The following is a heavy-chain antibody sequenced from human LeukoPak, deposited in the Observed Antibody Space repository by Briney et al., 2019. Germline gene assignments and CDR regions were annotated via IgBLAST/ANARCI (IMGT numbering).Heavy chain of an antibody. CDR3: ARSISGSSWNYFDY. CDR2: MYTSGST. Sequence: PSETLSLTCTVSGGSISSYYWSWIRQPAGKGLEWIGRMYTSGSTNYNPSLKSRVTMSVDTSKSQFSLRLSSVTAADTAVYYCARSISGSSWNYFDYWGQGTLVTVSS. D-gene: IGHD1-26*01. V-gene: IGHV4-4*07. J-gene: IGHJ4*02. CDR1: GGSISSYY.